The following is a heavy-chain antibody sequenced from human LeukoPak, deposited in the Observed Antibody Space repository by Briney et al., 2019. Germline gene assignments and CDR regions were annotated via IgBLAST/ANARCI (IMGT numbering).Heavy chain of an antibody. J-gene: IGHJ4*02. CDR1: GGSVTSTNW. CDR3: AREGGFYRPLDY. V-gene: IGHV4-4*02. CDR2: VHLDGRT. Sequence: SETLSLTCDVSGGSVTSTNWWTWFRQPPGKGLGWIGEVHLDGRTNYNPSLKSRLVMSADLPENHISLKLTSVTAADTAVYYCAREGGFYRPLDYSGQGTLVTVSS. D-gene: IGHD6-25*01.